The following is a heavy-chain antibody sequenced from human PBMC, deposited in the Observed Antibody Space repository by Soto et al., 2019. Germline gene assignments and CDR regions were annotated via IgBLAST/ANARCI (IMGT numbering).Heavy chain of an antibody. V-gene: IGHV3-33*01. CDR2: IWYDGSDN. J-gene: IGHJ4*02. D-gene: IGHD1-1*01. CDR1: GFTFSRNG. Sequence: QVQLVESGGGVVQPGTSLRLSCAASGFTFSRNGMHWVRQAPGKGLEWVAFIWYDGSDNNHADSVRGRFTISRDNSRSTLYLQMTSLRVEDSAVYYCARWTGSARGGSGDFWGQGTLVTVSS. CDR3: ARWTGSARGGSGDF.